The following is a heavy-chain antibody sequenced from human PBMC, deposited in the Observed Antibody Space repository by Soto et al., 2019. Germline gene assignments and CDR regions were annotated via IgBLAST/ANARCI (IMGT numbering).Heavy chain of an antibody. CDR1: GYTFTSYG. CDR3: ARADGFGVVTPFMDY. J-gene: IGHJ4*02. V-gene: IGHV1-18*01. Sequence: ASVKVSCKASGYTFTSYGISWVRQAPGQGLEWMGWISAYNGNTNYAQKLQGRVTMTTDTSTSTAYMELRSLRSDDTAVYYCARADGFGVVTPFMDYWGQGTLVTVSS. CDR2: ISAYNGNT. D-gene: IGHD3-3*01.